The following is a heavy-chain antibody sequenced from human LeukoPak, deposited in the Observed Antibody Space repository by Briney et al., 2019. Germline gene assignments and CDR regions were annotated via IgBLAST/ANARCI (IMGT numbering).Heavy chain of an antibody. CDR3: ARNPWIWLQLSVDY. CDR1: GFTFSSYA. V-gene: IGHV3-30-3*01. CDR2: ISYDGSNK. D-gene: IGHD5-12*01. Sequence: PGGSLRLSCAASGFTFSSYAMHWVRQAPGKGLEWVAVISYDGSNKYYADSVKGRFTISRENSKNTLYLQMNSLRAEDKEVYYCARNPWIWLQLSVDYWGQGTQVTVSS. J-gene: IGHJ4*02.